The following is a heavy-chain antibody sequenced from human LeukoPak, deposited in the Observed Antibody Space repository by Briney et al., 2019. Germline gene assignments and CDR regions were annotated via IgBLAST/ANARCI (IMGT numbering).Heavy chain of an antibody. CDR2: ISSSGSII. Sequence: GGSLRLSCAASGFTLSDYYMTWIRQAPGKGLEGVSYISSSGSIIYYADFVKGRFIISRDNAKNSLYLQMNSLRAEDTAVYFCARVGYDSSGRFDYWGQGTLVTVSS. D-gene: IGHD3-22*01. CDR3: ARVGYDSSGRFDY. V-gene: IGHV3-11*04. CDR1: GFTLSDYY. J-gene: IGHJ4*02.